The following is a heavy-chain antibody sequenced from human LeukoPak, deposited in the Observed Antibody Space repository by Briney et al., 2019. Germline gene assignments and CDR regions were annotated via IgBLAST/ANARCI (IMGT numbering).Heavy chain of an antibody. Sequence: GGSLRLSCAASGFTFSSYWMHWVRQAPGKGLVWVSRINSDGSSTSYAESVKGRFTISRDNSKNTLYLQMNSLRAEDTAVYYCAKGGYVRGYFDYWGQGTLVTVSS. CDR1: GFTFSSYW. CDR3: AKGGYVRGYFDY. CDR2: INSDGSST. J-gene: IGHJ4*02. V-gene: IGHV3-74*01. D-gene: IGHD5-12*01.